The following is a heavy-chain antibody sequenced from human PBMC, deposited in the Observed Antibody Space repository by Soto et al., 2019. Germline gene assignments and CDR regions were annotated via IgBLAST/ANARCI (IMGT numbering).Heavy chain of an antibody. CDR2: INPNSGGT. CDR1: GYTFTGYY. CDR3: ARGGTITRKAPWTNYYYYMDV. J-gene: IGHJ6*03. D-gene: IGHD3-9*01. Sequence: ASVKVSCKASGYTFTGYYMHWVRQAPGQGLEWMGWINPNSGGTNYAQKFQGWVTMTRDTSISTAYMELSRLRSDDTAVYYCARGGTITRKAPWTNYYYYMDVWGKGTTVTVSS. V-gene: IGHV1-2*04.